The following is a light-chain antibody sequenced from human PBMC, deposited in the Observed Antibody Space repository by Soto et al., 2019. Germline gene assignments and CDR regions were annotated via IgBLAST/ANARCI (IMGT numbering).Light chain of an antibody. CDR2: AAS. CDR1: QNIDRY. V-gene: IGKV1-39*01. Sequence: DIQMTQSPSSLSASIGDRVTITCRASQNIDRYINWYQQKPGKAPKLLIYAASALHSGVPSRFSGSGSGTDFTLTVSSLQREDFATYYCQQTSSRPWTFGQGTNVEVK. CDR3: QQTSSRPWT. J-gene: IGKJ1*01.